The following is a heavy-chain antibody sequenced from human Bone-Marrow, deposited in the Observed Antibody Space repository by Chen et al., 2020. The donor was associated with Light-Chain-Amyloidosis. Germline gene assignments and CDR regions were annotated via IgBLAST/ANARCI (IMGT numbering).Heavy chain of an antibody. CDR1: GFAFSSYA. V-gene: IGHV3-7*01. Sequence: EVQLVESGGGLLQRGGSLRLSCAASGFAFSSYAMSWVRQAPGKGLEWVANIKQDGSEKYYVDSVKGRFTISRDNAKNSLYLQMNSLRAEDTAVYYCARALRYGSGSYYRDNWFDPWGQGTLVTVSS. D-gene: IGHD3-10*01. CDR2: IKQDGSEK. CDR3: ARALRYGSGSYYRDNWFDP. J-gene: IGHJ5*02.